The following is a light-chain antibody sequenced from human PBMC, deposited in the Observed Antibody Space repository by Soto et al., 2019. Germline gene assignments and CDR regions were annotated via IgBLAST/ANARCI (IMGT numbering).Light chain of an antibody. V-gene: IGKV3-20*01. CDR2: DAS. J-gene: IGKJ2*01. CDR1: QTVSITY. CDR3: QQYGSSPFT. Sequence: EIVLTQSPGTLSLSPGERATLSCRASQTVSITYLARYQQKPGQAPRLLIYDASSRATGIPDRISGSGSGTDFTLTISRLEPEDFAVYYCQQYGSSPFTFGQGTKLEIK.